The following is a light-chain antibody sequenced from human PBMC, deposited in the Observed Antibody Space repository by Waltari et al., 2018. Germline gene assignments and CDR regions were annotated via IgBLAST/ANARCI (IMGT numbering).Light chain of an antibody. J-gene: IGLJ3*02. CDR1: SSDTESNT. V-gene: IGLV1-44*01. CDR2: RNA. Sequence: QSVLTQPPSASGTPGQRVTISCSGSSSDTESNTVNWYQQLPGTAPKLLIYRNARRDSWVPDRFAASNTGTSASLAIGGLHSEDEADYYCADWDDSLDGRAVFGGGTRLTVL. CDR3: ADWDDSLDGRAV.